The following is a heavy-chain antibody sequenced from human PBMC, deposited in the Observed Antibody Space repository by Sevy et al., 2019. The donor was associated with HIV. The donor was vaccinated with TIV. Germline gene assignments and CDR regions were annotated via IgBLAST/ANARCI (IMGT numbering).Heavy chain of an antibody. CDR3: AGRYSGNYYGAFDI. V-gene: IGHV3-53*01. J-gene: IGHJ3*02. Sequence: GGSLRLSCAASGFTVSSNYMSWVRQAPGKGLEWVSVIYSGGSTYYADSVKGRFTISRDNSKNTLYLQMNSLRAEDTAMYYCAGRYSGNYYGAFDIWGQWTMVTVSS. CDR2: IYSGGST. CDR1: GFTVSSNY. D-gene: IGHD1-26*01.